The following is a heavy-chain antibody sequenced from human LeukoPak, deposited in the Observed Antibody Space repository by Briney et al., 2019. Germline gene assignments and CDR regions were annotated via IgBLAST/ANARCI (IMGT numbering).Heavy chain of an antibody. Sequence: SETLSLTCTVSGGSISSSSYYWGWIRQPPGKGLEWIGSIYYSGSTYYNPSLKSRVTISVDTSKNQFSLKLSSVTAADTAVYYCARHIRYGSGSPYYYMDVWGKGTTVTISS. J-gene: IGHJ6*03. CDR2: IYYSGST. V-gene: IGHV4-39*01. D-gene: IGHD3-10*01. CDR1: GGSISSSSYY. CDR3: ARHIRYGSGSPYYYMDV.